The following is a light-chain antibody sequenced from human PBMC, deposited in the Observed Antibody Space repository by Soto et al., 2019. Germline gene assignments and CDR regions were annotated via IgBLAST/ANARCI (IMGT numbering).Light chain of an antibody. J-gene: IGKJ3*01. CDR1: QNLNSNF. CDR2: GVS. CDR3: QQYGSSPPFT. V-gene: IGKV3-20*01. Sequence: ETVLTQSPGTLSLSPGERATLSCRASQNLNSNFLAWYQQKPGQAPRLLIYGVSNRATGIPDRFSGSGSGTDFTLTISSLEPEDFAVYYWQQYGSSPPFTFGPGTKVDIK.